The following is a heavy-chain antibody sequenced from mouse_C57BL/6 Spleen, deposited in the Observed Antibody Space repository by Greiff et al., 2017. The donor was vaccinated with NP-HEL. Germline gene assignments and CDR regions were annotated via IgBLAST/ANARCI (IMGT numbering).Heavy chain of an antibody. CDR1: GYSFTDYN. D-gene: IGHD1-1*01. J-gene: IGHJ2*01. Sequence: EVQLQQSGPELVKPGASVKISCKASGYSFTDYNMNWVKQSNGKSLEWIGVINPNYGTTSYNQKFKGKATLTVDQSSSTAYKQLNSLTSEDSAVYYCARVGFITTVVAHFDYWGQGTTLTVSS. CDR2: INPNYGTT. V-gene: IGHV1-39*01. CDR3: ARVGFITTVVAHFDY.